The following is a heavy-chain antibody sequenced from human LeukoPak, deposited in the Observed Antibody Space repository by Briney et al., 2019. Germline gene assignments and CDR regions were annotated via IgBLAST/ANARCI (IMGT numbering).Heavy chain of an antibody. CDR2: INPNSGGT. CDR1: GYTFTGYY. CDR3: ARGQKRKWFGEDKGYGMDV. D-gene: IGHD3-10*01. Sequence: ASVKVSCKASGYTFTGYYMHWVRQAPGQGLEWMGWINPNSGGTNYAQKFQGRVTITRDTSASTAYMELSSLRSEDTAVYYCARGQKRKWFGEDKGYGMDVWGQGTTVTVSS. J-gene: IGHJ6*02. V-gene: IGHV1-2*02.